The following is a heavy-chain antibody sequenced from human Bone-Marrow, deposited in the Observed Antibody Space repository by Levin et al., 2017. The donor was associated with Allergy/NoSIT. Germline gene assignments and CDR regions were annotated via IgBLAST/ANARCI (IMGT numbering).Heavy chain of an antibody. J-gene: IGHJ2*01. Sequence: SCAASGLTFDHYAMHWVRQGPGLFLDWFSFLLFPLFLLFSSSSFQGRFTVSRDNAKNSLYLQMDNLRPEDTAFYYCAKSPYGDYGAGGWYCDLWGRGTLVTVSS. V-gene: IGHV3-9*01. CDR1: GLTFDHYA. CDR2: LLFPLFLL. D-gene: IGHD4-17*01. CDR3: AKSPYGDYGAGGWYCDL.